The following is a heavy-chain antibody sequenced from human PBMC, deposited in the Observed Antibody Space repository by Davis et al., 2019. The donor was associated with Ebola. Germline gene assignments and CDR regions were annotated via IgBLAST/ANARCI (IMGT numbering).Heavy chain of an antibody. CDR2: IYYSGST. J-gene: IGHJ6*02. Sequence: SETLSLTCTVSGGSISSSSYYWGWIRQPPGKGLEWIGSIYYSGSTYYNPSLKSRVTISVDTSKNQFSLKLSSVTAADTAVYYCASLRPSSGWNYYYGMDVWGQGTTVTVSS. V-gene: IGHV4-39*01. D-gene: IGHD6-19*01. CDR3: ASLRPSSGWNYYYGMDV. CDR1: GGSISSSSYY.